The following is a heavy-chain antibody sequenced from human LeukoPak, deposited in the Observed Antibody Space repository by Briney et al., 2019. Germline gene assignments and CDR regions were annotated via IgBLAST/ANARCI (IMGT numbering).Heavy chain of an antibody. J-gene: IGHJ4*02. CDR3: ARGVAGIASDY. Sequence: GGSLRLSCAASGFNFNDFYMSWIRQAPGKGLEWISYISGSGTTIYYADSVKGRFTISRDNAKNSVYLQMNSLRAEDTAVYYCARGVAGIASDYWGQGTLVTVSS. CDR1: GFNFNDFY. CDR2: ISGSGTTI. V-gene: IGHV3-11*04. D-gene: IGHD6-19*01.